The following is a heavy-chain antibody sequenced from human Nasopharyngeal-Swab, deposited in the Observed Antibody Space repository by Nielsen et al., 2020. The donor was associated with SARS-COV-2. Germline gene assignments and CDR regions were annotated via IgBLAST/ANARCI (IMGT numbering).Heavy chain of an antibody. CDR3: AKDLRGPYFF. CDR1: GYSFRTYG. J-gene: IGHJ4*02. Sequence: GESLKISCGASGYSFRTYGMSWVRQAPGKGLEGVAAIVGSGDNSGSGGSTYYADSVKGRFTISRDNSKNTLSLQMNSLRAEDTAVYYCAKDLRGPYFFWGQGTLVTVSS. CDR2: IVGSGDNSGSGGST. V-gene: IGHV3-23*01. D-gene: IGHD2/OR15-2a*01.